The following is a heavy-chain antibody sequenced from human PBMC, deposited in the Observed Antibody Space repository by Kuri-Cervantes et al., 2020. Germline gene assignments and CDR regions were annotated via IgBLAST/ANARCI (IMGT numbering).Heavy chain of an antibody. J-gene: IGHJ4*02. CDR2: IIPIFGTA. D-gene: IGHD3-10*01. CDR3: AMHSYGSGSYYPLGY. Sequence: SVKVSCKASGGTFSSYAISWVRQAPGQGLEWMGGIIPIFGTANYAQKFQGRVSITTDESTTTAYMELSSLRSENTAVYYCAMHSYGSGSYYPLGYWGQGTLVTVSS. V-gene: IGHV1-69*05. CDR1: GGTFSSYA.